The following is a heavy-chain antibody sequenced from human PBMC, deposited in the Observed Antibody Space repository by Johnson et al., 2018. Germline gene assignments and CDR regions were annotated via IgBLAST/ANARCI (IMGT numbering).Heavy chain of an antibody. CDR3: ANSVSDYGDYVDLQN. V-gene: IGHV3-23*04. Sequence: EVQLVESGGGLVQPGGSLRLSCTASGFTFSSYTMSWVRQSPEKGLEWISDISTSGHSTYHADSVKGRFTISRDNSKNTLYLQLGSRGAEDTAVYFCANSVSDYGDYVDLQNWGQGTLVTVSS. CDR1: GFTFSSYT. CDR2: ISTSGHST. J-gene: IGHJ1*01. D-gene: IGHD4-17*01.